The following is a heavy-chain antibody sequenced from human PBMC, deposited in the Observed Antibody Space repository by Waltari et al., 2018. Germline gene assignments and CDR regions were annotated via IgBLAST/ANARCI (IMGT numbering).Heavy chain of an antibody. CDR2: IDGNRQYI. CDR3: AKQTDYYDSSGPPMDV. Sequence: EVQVVESGGGRVNPGGSLRLSCAASGFMFSRITMHWVRQAPGKGLDVVASIDGNRQYIYYPESQRGRVTISRDNAKGSVFLQLSSLRPDDTAVYFCAKQTDYYDSSGPPMDVWGHGTTVTVS. V-gene: IGHV3-21*01. J-gene: IGHJ6*02. CDR1: GFMFSRIT. D-gene: IGHD3-22*01.